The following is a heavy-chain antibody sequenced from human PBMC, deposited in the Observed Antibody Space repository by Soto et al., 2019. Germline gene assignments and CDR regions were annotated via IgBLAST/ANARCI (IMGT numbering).Heavy chain of an antibody. Sequence: EVQLLESGGGLVQPGGSLRLSCAASGFTFSSYAMSWVRQAPGKGLEWVSAISGSGGSTYYADSVKGRFTSSRDNSKNTLYLQMNSLRAEDTAVYYCAKLNSSGWYRGGYFDYWGQGTLVTVSS. D-gene: IGHD6-19*01. CDR2: ISGSGGST. J-gene: IGHJ4*02. CDR3: AKLNSSGWYRGGYFDY. CDR1: GFTFSSYA. V-gene: IGHV3-23*01.